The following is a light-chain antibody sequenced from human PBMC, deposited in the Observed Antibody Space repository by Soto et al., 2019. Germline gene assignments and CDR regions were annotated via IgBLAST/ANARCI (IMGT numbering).Light chain of an antibody. CDR2: DVS. CDR1: QGVTTN. V-gene: IGKV3-15*01. CDR3: QQYNNWPFS. Sequence: IILTQSPDTLSLSPGERATLSCRAGQGVTTNFAWYQQKSGQSPRLLIYDVSIRATGVPARFSATGSETDFTLTISGLQSEDSAVYFCQQYNNWPFSFGQGTRLEIK. J-gene: IGKJ5*01.